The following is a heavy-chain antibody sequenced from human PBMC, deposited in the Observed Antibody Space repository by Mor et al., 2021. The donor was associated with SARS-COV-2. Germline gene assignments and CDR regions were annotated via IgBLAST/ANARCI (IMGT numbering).Heavy chain of an antibody. V-gene: IGHV3-48*02. Sequence: ADSVKGRFTISRDNAKNSLYLQMNSLRDEDTAVYYCARTSPFDYWGQGTLVTVSS. CDR3: ARTSPFDY. J-gene: IGHJ4*02. D-gene: IGHD6-6*01.